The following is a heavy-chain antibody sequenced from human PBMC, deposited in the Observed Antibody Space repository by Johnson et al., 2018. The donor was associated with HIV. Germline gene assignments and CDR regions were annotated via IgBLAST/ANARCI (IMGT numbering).Heavy chain of an antibody. CDR1: GFTFSSYG. V-gene: IGHV3-30*02. D-gene: IGHD4-11*01. CDR3: AKEGSTVS. Sequence: QVQLVESGGGVVQPGGSLRLSCAASGFTFSSYGMHWVRQAPGKGLEWVAFIRSDGSNKYYVDSVKGRFTISRDNSKNTLYLQMNSLGAEDTAVYYCAKEGSTVSWGQGTMVTVSS. CDR2: IRSDGSNK. J-gene: IGHJ3*01.